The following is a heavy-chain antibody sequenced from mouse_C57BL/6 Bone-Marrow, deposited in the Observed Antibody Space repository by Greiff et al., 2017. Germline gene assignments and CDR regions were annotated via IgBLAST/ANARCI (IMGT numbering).Heavy chain of an antibody. CDR3: TREGYYGSSALDY. Sequence: EVQGVESGEGLVKPGGSLKLSCAASGFTFSSYAMSWVRQTPEKRLEWVAYISSGGDYIYYADTVKGRFTISRDNARNTLYLQMSSLKSEDTAMYYCTREGYYGSSALDYWGQGTTLTVSS. CDR1: GFTFSSYA. V-gene: IGHV5-9-1*02. D-gene: IGHD1-1*01. J-gene: IGHJ2*01. CDR2: ISSGGDYI.